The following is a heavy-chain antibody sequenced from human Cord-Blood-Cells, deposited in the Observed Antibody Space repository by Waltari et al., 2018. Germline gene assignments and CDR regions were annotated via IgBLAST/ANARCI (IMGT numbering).Heavy chain of an antibody. V-gene: IGHV4-39*01. Sequence: QLKLQESGPGLEKPSETLSLTCTVSGGSIGRSSYYWGWHRTPPGKGLEWFGSIYYSGSTYYNPSLKSRVTISVDTSKNQFSLKLSSVTAADTAVYYCAQVVPAAFAFDIWGQGTMVTVSS. CDR1: GGSIGRSSYY. CDR3: AQVVPAAFAFDI. D-gene: IGHD2-2*01. CDR2: IYYSGST. J-gene: IGHJ3*02.